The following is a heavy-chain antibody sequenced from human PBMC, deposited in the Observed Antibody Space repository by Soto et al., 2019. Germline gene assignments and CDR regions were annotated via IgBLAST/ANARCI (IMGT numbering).Heavy chain of an antibody. CDR1: GFTFSSYG. J-gene: IGHJ4*02. Sequence: GGSLRLSCAASGFTFSSYGMHWVCQAPGKGLEWVAVISYDGSNKYYADSVKGRFTISRDNSKNTLYLQMNSLRAEDTAVYYCAKDQNPSLEWLLYSDYWGQGTLVTVSS. CDR2: ISYDGSNK. CDR3: AKDQNPSLEWLLYSDY. V-gene: IGHV3-30*18. D-gene: IGHD3-3*01.